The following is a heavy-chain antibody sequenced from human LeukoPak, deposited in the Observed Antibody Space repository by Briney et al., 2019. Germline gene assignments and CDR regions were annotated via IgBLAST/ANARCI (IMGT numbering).Heavy chain of an antibody. CDR3: ARDCRVNGAFDI. V-gene: IGHV3-21*01. CDR2: ISSSSSYI. D-gene: IGHD2-8*01. Sequence: GGSLRLSCAASGFTFSSYSINWVRQAPGKGLEWVSSISSSSSYIYYADSVKGRFTISRDNAKNSLYLQMNSLRAEDTAVYYCARDCRVNGAFDIWGQGTMVTVSS. J-gene: IGHJ3*02. CDR1: GFTFSSYS.